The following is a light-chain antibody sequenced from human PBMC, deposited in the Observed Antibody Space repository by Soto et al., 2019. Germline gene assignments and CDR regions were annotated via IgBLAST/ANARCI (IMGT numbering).Light chain of an antibody. CDR3: CSFAGSATAYV. CDR2: DVS. Sequence: QSSLTQPRSVSGSPGQSVTISCAGTSSDVGGSNYVSWYQQHPSKAPKLMIYDVSERPSGVPDRFSGSKSGNTASLTISGLQAEDEADYYCCSFAGSATAYVFGTGTKLTVL. V-gene: IGLV2-11*01. CDR1: SSDVGGSNY. J-gene: IGLJ1*01.